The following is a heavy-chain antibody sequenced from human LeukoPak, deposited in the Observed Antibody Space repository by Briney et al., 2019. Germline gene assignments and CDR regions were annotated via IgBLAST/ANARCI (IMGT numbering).Heavy chain of an antibody. CDR1: GYTHTGDY. V-gene: IGHV1-2*02. CDR2: INPTSGGT. D-gene: IGHD6-19*01. Sequence: ASVNVSCKASGYTHTGDYLNWVRQAPGQGLEWMGWINPTSGGTNYAHKFQGRRTNHTDMSISTAYMKLSRLRSDDTAVYYCARELLRGISVAGLPSAKAFDIWGQGTKVTVSS. J-gene: IGHJ3*02. CDR3: ARELLRGISVAGLPSAKAFDI.